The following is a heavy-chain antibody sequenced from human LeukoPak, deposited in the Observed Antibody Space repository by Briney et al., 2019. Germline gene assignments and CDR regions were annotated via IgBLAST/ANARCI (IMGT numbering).Heavy chain of an antibody. J-gene: IGHJ6*02. CDR3: ARDPLGETMVRGVTYYYYGMDV. D-gene: IGHD3-10*01. CDR1: GYTFTGYY. V-gene: IGHV1-2*02. Sequence: ASVKVSCKASGYTFTGYYMHWVRQAPGQGLEWMGWINPNSGGTNYAQKFQGRVTMTRDTSISTAYMELSRLRSDDTAVYYCARDPLGETMVRGVTYYYYGMDVWGQGTTVTVSS. CDR2: INPNSGGT.